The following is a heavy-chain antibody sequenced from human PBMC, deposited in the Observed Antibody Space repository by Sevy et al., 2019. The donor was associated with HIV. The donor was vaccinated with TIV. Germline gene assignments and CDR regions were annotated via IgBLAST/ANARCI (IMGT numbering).Heavy chain of an antibody. CDR1: GFTFSDYW. CDR2: IKEDGSEK. CDR3: ARDRDCSGGRCYSGWFDP. V-gene: IGHV3-7*01. D-gene: IGHD2-15*01. J-gene: IGHJ5*02. Sequence: GGSLRLSCAASGFTFSDYWMTWVRQAPGKGLEWVANIKEDGSEKYYVDSVKGRFTVSRDNAKNSLDLQMNSLRVEDTAVFYCARDRDCSGGRCYSGWFDPWGQGTLVTVSS.